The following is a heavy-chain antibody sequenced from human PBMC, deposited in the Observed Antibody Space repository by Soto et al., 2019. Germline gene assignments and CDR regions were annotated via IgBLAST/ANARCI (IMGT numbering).Heavy chain of an antibody. Sequence: QLQLQESGSGLVKPSQTLSLTCAVSGGSISSGGYSWSWIRQPPGKGLEWIGYIYHSGSTYYNPSLKSRVTISVDRSKNQFSLKLSSVTAADTAVYYCARVPRNCSSTSCYPGGWFDPWGQGTLVTVSS. CDR2: IYHSGST. J-gene: IGHJ5*02. CDR1: GGSISSGGYS. D-gene: IGHD2-2*01. V-gene: IGHV4-30-2*01. CDR3: ARVPRNCSSTSCYPGGWFDP.